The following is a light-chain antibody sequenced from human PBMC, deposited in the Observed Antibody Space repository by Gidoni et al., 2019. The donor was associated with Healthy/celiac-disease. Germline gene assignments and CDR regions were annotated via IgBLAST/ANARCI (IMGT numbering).Light chain of an antibody. CDR2: GAS. V-gene: IGKV3-15*01. CDR3: QHGRS. Sequence: EIVMPQSPATLSVSPGERATLSCRASQSVSSNLAWYQQKPGQAPRLLIYGASTRATGIPARFSGSGFGTEFTLTISSLQSEDFAVYYCQHGRSFGQGTKLEIK. J-gene: IGKJ2*04. CDR1: QSVSSN.